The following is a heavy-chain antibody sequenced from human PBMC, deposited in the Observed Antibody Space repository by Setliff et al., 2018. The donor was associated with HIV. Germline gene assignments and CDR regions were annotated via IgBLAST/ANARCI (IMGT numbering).Heavy chain of an antibody. J-gene: IGHJ4*02. CDR1: GGSISSSSYY. V-gene: IGHV4-61*01. CDR2: ISSSGRT. D-gene: IGHD6-13*01. CDR3: ARETSSSWFDY. Sequence: SLTCTVSGGSISSSSYYWSWIRQPPGKGLEWIGYISSSGRTSYNPSLKSRVTMSLDTSKNQYSLKVNSVTAADTAVYYCARETSSSWFDYWGQGSLVTVSS.